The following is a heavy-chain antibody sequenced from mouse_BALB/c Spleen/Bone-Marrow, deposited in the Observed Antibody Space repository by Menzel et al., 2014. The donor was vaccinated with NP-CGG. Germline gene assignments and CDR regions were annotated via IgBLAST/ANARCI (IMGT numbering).Heavy chain of an antibody. D-gene: IGHD2-14*01. CDR2: IDTSDSYT. CDR1: GHTFTDYW. V-gene: IGHV1-69*01. CDR3: ARSDYRYDPFAY. Sequence: QVQLQQSGAELVMPGASVKMSCKASGHTFTDYWMHWVKQRPGQGLEWIGAIDTSDSYTSYNQKFKGKATLTVDESSSTAYMQLSSLTSEDSAVYYCARSDYRYDPFAYWGQGTLATVSA. J-gene: IGHJ3*01.